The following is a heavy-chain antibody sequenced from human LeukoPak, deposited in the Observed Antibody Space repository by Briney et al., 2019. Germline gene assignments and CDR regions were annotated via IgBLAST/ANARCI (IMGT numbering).Heavy chain of an antibody. V-gene: IGHV3-7*01. CDR3: ARGRGWLDY. Sequence: GGSLRLSCAPSGFTFGAYWMSWVRQAPGEGLEWVASIKQDGSQLDYVDSVKGRFTISRDNAKNSLYLQLNSLRAEDTALYYCARGRGWLDYWGQGTLVTVSS. CDR2: IKQDGSQL. J-gene: IGHJ4*02. D-gene: IGHD5-12*01. CDR1: GFTFGAYW.